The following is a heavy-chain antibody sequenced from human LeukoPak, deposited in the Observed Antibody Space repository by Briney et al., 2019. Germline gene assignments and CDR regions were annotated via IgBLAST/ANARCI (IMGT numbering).Heavy chain of an antibody. Sequence: GGSLTLSGAASGFTFSSYAMIWLRQAPGKGLEWVSAISGSGGSTYYADSVKGRFTISRDNSKNTLYLQMNSLRAEDTAVYYCAKVNYYGSGPMDVWGQGTTVTVSS. V-gene: IGHV3-23*01. CDR3: AKVNYYGSGPMDV. CDR1: GFTFSSYA. D-gene: IGHD3-10*01. J-gene: IGHJ6*02. CDR2: ISGSGGST.